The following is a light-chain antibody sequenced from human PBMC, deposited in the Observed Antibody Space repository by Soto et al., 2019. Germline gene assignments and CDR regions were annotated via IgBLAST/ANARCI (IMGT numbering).Light chain of an antibody. CDR2: AAS. J-gene: IGKJ1*01. CDR1: QGISSY. CDR3: QQSYSTPPT. Sequence: AIRMTQSPSSFSASTGNRVTITCRASQGISSYLAWYQQKQGKAPNLLIYAASTLQSGVPSRFSGSGSGTDFIFTISNLQPEDFATYFCQQSYSTPPTFGQGTKVDIK. V-gene: IGKV1-8*01.